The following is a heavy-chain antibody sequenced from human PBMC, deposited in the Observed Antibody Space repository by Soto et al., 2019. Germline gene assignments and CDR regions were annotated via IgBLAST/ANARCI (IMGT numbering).Heavy chain of an antibody. D-gene: IGHD3-3*01. CDR1: GYTFTSYG. CDR2: ISAYNGNT. J-gene: IGHJ5*02. CDR3: ARDLSRGPIFGVVITPNWFDP. V-gene: IGHV1-18*04. Sequence: ASVKVSCKASGYTFTSYGISWVRQAPGQGLEWMGWISAYNGNTNYAQKLQGRVTMTTDTSTSTAYMELRSLRSDYTAVYYCARDLSRGPIFGVVITPNWFDPWGQGTLVTVSS.